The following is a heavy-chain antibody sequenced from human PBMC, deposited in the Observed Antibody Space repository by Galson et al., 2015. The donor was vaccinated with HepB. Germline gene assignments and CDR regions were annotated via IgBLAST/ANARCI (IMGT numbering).Heavy chain of an antibody. CDR3: TRDLGVGATIRFDP. V-gene: IGHV3-49*03. CDR1: GFTFGDYA. Sequence: SLRLSCAASGFTFGDYAMSWFRQAPGKGLEWVGFFRSKAYGGTTEYAASVKGRFTISRDDSKSIAYLQMNSLKTEDTAVYYCTRDLGVGATIRFDPWGQGTLVTVSS. D-gene: IGHD1-26*01. J-gene: IGHJ5*02. CDR2: FRSKAYGGTT.